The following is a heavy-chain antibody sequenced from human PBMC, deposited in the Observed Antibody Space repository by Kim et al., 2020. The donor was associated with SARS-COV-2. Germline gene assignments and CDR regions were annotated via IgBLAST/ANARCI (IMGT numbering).Heavy chain of an antibody. V-gene: IGHV3-30*18. J-gene: IGHJ3*02. CDR2: ISYDGSNK. CDR3: AKEPPWELRGGALDI. D-gene: IGHD1-26*01. CDR1: GFTFSSYG. Sequence: GGSLRLSCAASGFTFSSYGMHWVRQAPGKGLEWVAVISYDGSNKYYADSVKGRFTISRDNSKNTLYLQMNSLRAEDTAVYYCAKEPPWELRGGALDIWG.